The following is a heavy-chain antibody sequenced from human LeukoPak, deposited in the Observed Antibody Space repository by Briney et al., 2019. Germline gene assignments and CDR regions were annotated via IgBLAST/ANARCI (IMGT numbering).Heavy chain of an antibody. Sequence: SETLSLTCTVSGGSISSSSYYWSWIRQPPGKGLEWIGYIYYSGSTYYNPSLKSRVTISVDTSKNQFSLKLSSVTAADTAVYYCARIVVVPAAILDYWGQGTLVTVSS. D-gene: IGHD2-2*02. J-gene: IGHJ4*02. CDR1: GGSISSSSYY. CDR2: IYYSGST. CDR3: ARIVVVPAAILDY. V-gene: IGHV4-30-4*08.